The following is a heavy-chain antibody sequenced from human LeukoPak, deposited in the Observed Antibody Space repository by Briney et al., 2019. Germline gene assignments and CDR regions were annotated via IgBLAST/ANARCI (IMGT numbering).Heavy chain of an antibody. D-gene: IGHD3-9*01. CDR3: ARQSGGTYYDILTGYSDFDY. Sequence: GGSLRLSCAASGFTFRIYSVSWVRQAPGKGLEWVSAISGSGGSTYYADSVKGRFTISRDNSKNTLYLQMNSLRAEDTAVYYCARQSGGTYYDILTGYSDFDYCGPGDLVTASS. CDR2: ISGSGGST. J-gene: IGHJ4*02. V-gene: IGHV3-23*01. CDR1: GFTFRIYS.